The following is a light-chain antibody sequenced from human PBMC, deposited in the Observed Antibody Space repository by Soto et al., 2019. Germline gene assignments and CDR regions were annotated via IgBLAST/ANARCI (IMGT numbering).Light chain of an antibody. CDR1: QTIYSN. CDR2: RSS. CDR3: QQYQNLWT. Sequence: ESVLSQSAGTLSLSRVERITISFRASQTIYSNVAWYQQRPGQPPRLLIYRSSSRATGIPARFSGSGSWTEFTLSINSLQSEDFAVYYCQQYQNLWTFGQGTKVDIK. V-gene: IGKV3-15*01. J-gene: IGKJ1*01.